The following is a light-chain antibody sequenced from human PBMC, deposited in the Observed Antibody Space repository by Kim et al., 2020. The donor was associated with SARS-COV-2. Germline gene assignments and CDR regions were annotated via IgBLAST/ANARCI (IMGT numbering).Light chain of an antibody. Sequence: GDRVTIHCRASQSSSRWLAWYEQKHEEAPKLLIYDDSNLESGVPSRFSVSGSGTEFTLTISRLQLDDFATYYCQHYHYYSTFGQGTKVDIK. V-gene: IGKV1-5*01. J-gene: IGKJ1*01. CDR3: QHYHYYST. CDR1: QSSSRW. CDR2: DDS.